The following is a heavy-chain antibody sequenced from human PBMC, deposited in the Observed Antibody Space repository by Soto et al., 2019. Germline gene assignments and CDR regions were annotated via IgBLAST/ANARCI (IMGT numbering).Heavy chain of an antibody. D-gene: IGHD1-26*01. V-gene: IGHV4-4*02. CDR1: GGSITSSNW. J-gene: IGHJ4*02. CDR3: ARVISSRDEWVDY. CDR2: LFHSGNA. Sequence: QVQLQESGPGLVKPSGTLSLTCAVSGGSITSSNWWSWVRQTPGRGLEWIGELFHSGNANYSPSLRSRVTISLDKSKNHFSLQLMCVTAADTAVYYCARVISSRDEWVDYWGQGALVTVSS.